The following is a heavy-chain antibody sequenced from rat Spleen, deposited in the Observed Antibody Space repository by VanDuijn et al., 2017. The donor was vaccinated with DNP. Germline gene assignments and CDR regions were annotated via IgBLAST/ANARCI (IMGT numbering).Heavy chain of an antibody. CDR1: GFSFSDYY. J-gene: IGHJ3*01. V-gene: IGHV5-20*01. D-gene: IGHD1-2*01. CDR3: TTANSYGFAY. CDR2: ISYDSGTT. Sequence: EVQLVKSGGGLVQPGRSLKLSCAASGFSFSDYYMAWVRQAPTKGLEWVASISYDSGTTYYRDSVKGRFTISRDNAESSLYLQMDSLRSEDTATYYCTTANSYGFAYWGQGTLVTVSS.